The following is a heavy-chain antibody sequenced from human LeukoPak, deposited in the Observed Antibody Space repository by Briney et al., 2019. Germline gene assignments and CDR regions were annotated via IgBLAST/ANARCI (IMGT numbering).Heavy chain of an antibody. J-gene: IGHJ4*02. Sequence: SETLSPTCTVSGGSINNYYWNWIRQPPGKGLEWIGYMSYSGNTYYNPSLKSRVTISVDMSKNQFYLQMSSVTAADTAVYYCARDEYGGPFDYWGQGALVTVSS. V-gene: IGHV4-59*01. D-gene: IGHD4/OR15-4a*01. CDR3: ARDEYGGPFDY. CDR2: MSYSGNT. CDR1: GGSINNYY.